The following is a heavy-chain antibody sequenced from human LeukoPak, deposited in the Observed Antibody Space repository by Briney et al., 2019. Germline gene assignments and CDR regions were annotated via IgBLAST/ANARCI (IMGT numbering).Heavy chain of an antibody. CDR1: GFTFSSYA. Sequence: GGSLRPSCAASGFTFSSYAMSWVRQAPGKGLEWVSVISGSGGSTDYADSVKGRFTISRDNSKNTVYLQMNSLRDEDTAVYYCAKDQPYDRSGYHDAFDLWGQGTMVTVSA. D-gene: IGHD3-22*01. CDR2: ISGSGGST. V-gene: IGHV3-23*01. J-gene: IGHJ3*01. CDR3: AKDQPYDRSGYHDAFDL.